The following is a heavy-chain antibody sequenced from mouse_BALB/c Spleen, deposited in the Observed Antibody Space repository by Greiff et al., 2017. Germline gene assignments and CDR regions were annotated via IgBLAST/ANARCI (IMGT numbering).Heavy chain of an antibody. D-gene: IGHD6-1*01. J-gene: IGHJ4*01. CDR3: ARDHPLYAMDY. CDR2: ISYDGSN. CDR1: GYSITSGYY. V-gene: IGHV3-6*02. Sequence: DVQLQESGPGLVKPSQSLSLTCSVTGYSITSGYYWNWIRQFPGNKLEWMGYISYDGSNNYNPSLKNRISITRDTSKNQFFLKLNSVTTEDTATYYCARDHPLYAMDYWGQGTSVTVSS.